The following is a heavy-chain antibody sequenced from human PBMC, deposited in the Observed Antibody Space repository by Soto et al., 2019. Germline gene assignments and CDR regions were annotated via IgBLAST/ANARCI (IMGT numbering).Heavy chain of an antibody. Sequence: QVQLQQWGAGLLKPSETLSLTCAVYGGSFSGYYWSWIRQPPGKGLEWIGEINHSGSTNYNPSLKSRVTISVDTSKSQFSLKLSSVTAADTAVYYCARVLIAVAGAASDYWGQGTLVTVSS. CDR2: INHSGST. J-gene: IGHJ4*02. D-gene: IGHD6-19*01. V-gene: IGHV4-34*01. CDR1: GGSFSGYY. CDR3: ARVLIAVAGAASDY.